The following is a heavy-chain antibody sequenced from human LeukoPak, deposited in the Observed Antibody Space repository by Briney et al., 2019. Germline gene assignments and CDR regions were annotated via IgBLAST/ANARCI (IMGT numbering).Heavy chain of an antibody. V-gene: IGHV5-51*01. CDR2: IHPGDSDT. J-gene: IGHJ4*02. CDR1: GYSFTSYW. Sequence: GESLKISCKGSGYSFTSYWIGWVRQMPGKSLEWMGIIHPGDSDTRYSPSFQGQVTISADKSISTAYLQWSSLQASDTAMYYCARLDSSGWYVYPKSIDYWGQGTLVTVSS. CDR3: ARLDSSGWYVYPKSIDY. D-gene: IGHD6-19*01.